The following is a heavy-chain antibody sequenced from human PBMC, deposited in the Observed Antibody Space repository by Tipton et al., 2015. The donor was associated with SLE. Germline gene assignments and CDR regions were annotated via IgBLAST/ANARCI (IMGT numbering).Heavy chain of an antibody. CDR2: INPSGGST. V-gene: IGHV1-46*01. J-gene: IGHJ4*02. CDR3: ARARSSTVKLAYFDY. CDR1: GYTFTSYY. D-gene: IGHD1-1*01. Sequence: QSGAEVKKPGASVKVSCKASGYTFTSYYMHWVRQAPGQGLEWMGIINPSGGSTSYAQKFQGRVTITTDESTSTAYMELSSLRSEDTAVYYCARARSSTVKLAYFDYWGQGTLVTVSS.